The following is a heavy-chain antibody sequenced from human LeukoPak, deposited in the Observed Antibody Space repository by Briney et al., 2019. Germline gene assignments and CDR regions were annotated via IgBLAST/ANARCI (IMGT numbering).Heavy chain of an antibody. CDR2: INPSGGST. J-gene: IGHJ4*02. Sequence: ASVKVSCKASGYTFTSYYMHWVRQAPGQGLEWMGIINPSGGSTSYAQKFQGRVTMTRDTSTSTVYMELSSLRSEDTAVYYCARDPSKNNFWSGYPYYFDYWGQGTLVTVSS. CDR3: ARDPSKNNFWSGYPYYFDY. D-gene: IGHD3-3*01. V-gene: IGHV1-46*01. CDR1: GYTFTSYY.